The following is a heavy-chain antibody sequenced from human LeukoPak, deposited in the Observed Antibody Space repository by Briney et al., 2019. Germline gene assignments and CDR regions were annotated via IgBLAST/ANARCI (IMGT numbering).Heavy chain of an antibody. CDR2: IYHNGRT. V-gene: IGHV4-30-2*01. D-gene: IGHD2-2*01. CDR1: GGSISNGGCS. CDR3: ARALTYCTSTNCYLFGFDY. Sequence: PSQTLSLTCAVSGGSISNGGCSWSWIRQPPGKGLEWIGYIYHNGRTYYNPSLKSRVTISVDRSKNQFSLKLSSVTAADTAVYYCARALTYCTSTNCYLFGFDYWGQGTLVTVSS. J-gene: IGHJ4*02.